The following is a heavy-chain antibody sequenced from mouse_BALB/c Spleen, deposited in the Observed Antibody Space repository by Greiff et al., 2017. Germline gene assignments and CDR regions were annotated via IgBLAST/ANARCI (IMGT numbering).Heavy chain of an antibody. CDR2: IRLKSNNYAT. Sequence: EVKLVESGGGLVQPGGSMKLSCVASGFTFSNYWMNWVRQSPEKGLEWVAEIRLKSNNYATHYAESVKGRFTISRDDSKSSVYLQMNNLRAEDTGIYYCTRVPYGKLYAMDYWGQGTSVTVSS. J-gene: IGHJ4*01. V-gene: IGHV6-6*02. CDR1: GFTFSNYW. D-gene: IGHD2-10*02. CDR3: TRVPYGKLYAMDY.